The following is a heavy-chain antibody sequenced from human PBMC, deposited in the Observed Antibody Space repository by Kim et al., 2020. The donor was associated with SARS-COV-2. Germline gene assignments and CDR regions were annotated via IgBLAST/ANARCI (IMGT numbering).Heavy chain of an antibody. CDR3: AKDLRTGIKASDI. Sequence: GGSLRLSCAASGFTFSSYAMSWVRQAPGKGLEWVSVISGGGGITYYVDSVKGRFTISRDNSKNTLYLQMNSLRAEDTAVYYCAKDLRTGIKASDIWGQGTMVIVS. D-gene: IGHD3-9*01. J-gene: IGHJ3*02. CDR2: ISGGGGIT. CDR1: GFTFSSYA. V-gene: IGHV3-23*01.